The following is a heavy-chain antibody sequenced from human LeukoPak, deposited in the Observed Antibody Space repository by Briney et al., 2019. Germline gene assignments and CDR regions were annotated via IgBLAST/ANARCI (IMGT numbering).Heavy chain of an antibody. D-gene: IGHD4-17*01. Sequence: GGSLRLSCAASGFTVSSNYMSWVRQAPGKGLEWVSFIYSGGSTYYADSVKGRFTISRDNSKNTLYLQMNSLRAEDTAVYYCARAMTPVTLYYYYSMDVWGKGTTVTVSS. CDR1: GFTVSSNY. CDR2: IYSGGST. V-gene: IGHV3-53*01. J-gene: IGHJ6*03. CDR3: ARAMTPVTLYYYYSMDV.